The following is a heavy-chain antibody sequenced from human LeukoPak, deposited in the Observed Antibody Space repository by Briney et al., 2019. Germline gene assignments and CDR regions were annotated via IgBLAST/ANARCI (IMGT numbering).Heavy chain of an antibody. CDR3: ARVGFIRRYYYYYYYMDV. CDR1: GGTFSSYA. V-gene: IGHV1-46*01. J-gene: IGHJ6*03. D-gene: IGHD3-10*01. CDR2: INPSGGGT. Sequence: GASVKVSCKASGGTFSSYAISWVRQAPGQGLEWMGIINPSGGGTSYAQKFQGRLTMTRDTSTTTVYMELSSLRSEDTAVYYCARVGFIRRYYYYYYYMDVWGRGTTVTVSS.